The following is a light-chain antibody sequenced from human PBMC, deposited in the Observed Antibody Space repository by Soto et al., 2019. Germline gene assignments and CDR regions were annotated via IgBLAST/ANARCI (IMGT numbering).Light chain of an antibody. V-gene: IGKV3-20*01. J-gene: IGKJ4*01. CDR2: DAS. CDR3: QQFSSYPLT. Sequence: EFVLTQSPGTLSLSPGERATLSCRASQTVRNNYLAWYQQKPGQAPRLPIYDASSRATGIPDRFSGGGSGTDFSLTISRLGPEDFAVYYCQQFSSYPLTFGGGTKVDIK. CDR1: QTVRNNY.